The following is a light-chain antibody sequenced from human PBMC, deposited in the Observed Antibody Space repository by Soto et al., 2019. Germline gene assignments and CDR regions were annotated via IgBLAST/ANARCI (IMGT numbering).Light chain of an antibody. J-gene: IGKJ1*01. V-gene: IGKV3-20*01. CDR3: QQYGSSPWT. CDR1: QSVSSTF. CDR2: DTS. Sequence: EIVLTQSPGTLSLSPGERATLSCRASQSVSSTFLIWYQQKPGQAPRLLIYDTSSRATGIPDRFSGSESGTDFTLTISRLEPEDFAVYYCQQYGSSPWTFGPGTKVEIK.